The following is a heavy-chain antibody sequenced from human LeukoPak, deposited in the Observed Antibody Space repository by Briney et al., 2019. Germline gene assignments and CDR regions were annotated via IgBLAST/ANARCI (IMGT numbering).Heavy chain of an antibody. CDR1: GASISRSTYY. V-gene: IGHV4-39*01. CDR3: ARHSDFPHFFGP. Sequence: SETLSLTCTVSGASISRSTYYWAWIRQPPGKGLEWIGSIYYSVTTFYNPSLESRVTISVDTSKDQYILRLSSVTAADTAVYYCARHSDFPHFFGPWGQGTPVTVSS. CDR2: IYYSVTT. J-gene: IGHJ5*02. D-gene: IGHD2/OR15-2a*01.